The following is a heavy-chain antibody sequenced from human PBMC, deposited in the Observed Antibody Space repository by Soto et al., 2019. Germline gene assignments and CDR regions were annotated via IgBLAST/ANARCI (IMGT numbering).Heavy chain of an antibody. J-gene: IGHJ2*01. Sequence: SETLSLTCVVSGVSISSGGYSWNWIRQPPGKGLQWIGYVYYSGSAYYNPALKSRVSISVDRSKNHFFLNVNSVTAADTAMYYCARHLEGYDRSWYFDLWGRGTLVTVS. V-gene: IGHV4-30-2*01. CDR1: GVSISSGGYS. CDR2: VYYSGSA. CDR3: ARHLEGYDRSWYFDL. D-gene: IGHD2-15*01.